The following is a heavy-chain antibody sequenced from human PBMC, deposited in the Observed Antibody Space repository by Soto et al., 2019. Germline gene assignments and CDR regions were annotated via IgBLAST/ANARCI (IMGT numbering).Heavy chain of an antibody. CDR1: GFTFSSYA. D-gene: IGHD3-3*01. Sequence: QVQLVESGGGVVQPGRSLRLSCAASGFTFSSYAMHWVRQAPGKGLEGVAVITYDGSNKYYADSVKGRFTISRDNSKNTLHLQMTSLRAEDTAVYYCAIVRYDFSFASWGQGPLVTVSS. CDR2: ITYDGSNK. CDR3: AIVRYDFSFAS. V-gene: IGHV3-30-3*01. J-gene: IGHJ4*02.